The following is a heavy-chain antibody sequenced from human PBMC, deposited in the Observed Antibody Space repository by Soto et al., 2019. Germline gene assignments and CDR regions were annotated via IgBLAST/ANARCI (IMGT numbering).Heavy chain of an antibody. CDR3: ARVNFFTSCGGKRCLEDAFDV. CDR1: GFNFGRYW. CDR2: IKSDGSEK. J-gene: IGHJ3*01. Sequence: EVQVVESGGGLVQPGGSLRLSCSASGFNFGRYWMSWVRQGPGKGLEWVASIKSDGSEKYYVDSVRGRLTISRDDAKNSLYLQMSSLSAEDTGIYYCARVNFFTSCGGKRCLEDAFDVWGQGTMVTV. D-gene: IGHD2-21*01. V-gene: IGHV3-7*01.